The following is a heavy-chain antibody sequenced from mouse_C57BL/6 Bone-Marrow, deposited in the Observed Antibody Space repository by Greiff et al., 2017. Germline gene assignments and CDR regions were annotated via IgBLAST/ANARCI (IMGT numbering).Heavy chain of an antibody. Sequence: QVQLQQPGAELVKPGASVKLSCKASGYTFTSYWMHWVKQRPGQGLEWIGMINPNSGSTNYNEKFKSKATLTVDKSSSTAYMHLSSRTSEDSAVYYCASGGGLRGFAYWGQGTLVTVSA. CDR1: GYTFTSYW. D-gene: IGHD2-4*01. CDR3: ASGGGLRGFAY. V-gene: IGHV1-64*01. CDR2: INPNSGST. J-gene: IGHJ3*01.